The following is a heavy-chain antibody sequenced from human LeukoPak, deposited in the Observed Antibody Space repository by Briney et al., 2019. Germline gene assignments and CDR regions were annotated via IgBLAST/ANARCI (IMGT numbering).Heavy chain of an antibody. CDR1: GFTFSSYS. J-gene: IGHJ4*02. CDR3: ARDWETGSQGFDY. Sequence: GGSLRLSCAASGFTFSSYSMNWVRQAPGKGLEWVSYISSSSSTIYYADSVKGRFTISRDNAKNSLYLQMNSLRAEDTAVYYCARDWETGSQGFDYWGQGTLVTVSS. D-gene: IGHD7-27*01. V-gene: IGHV3-48*01. CDR2: ISSSSSTI.